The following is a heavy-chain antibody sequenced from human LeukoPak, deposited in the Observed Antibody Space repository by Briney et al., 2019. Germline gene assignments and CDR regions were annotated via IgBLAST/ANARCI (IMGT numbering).Heavy chain of an antibody. CDR3: ARVAGTGPFWFDP. CDR2: IYYSGST. D-gene: IGHD6-13*01. CDR1: GGSISSYY. Sequence: SETLSLTCTVSGGSISSYYWSWIRQPPGKGLEWIGYIYYSGSTNYNPSLKSRVTISVDTSKNQFSLKLSSVTAADTAVYYCARVAGTGPFWFDPWGQGTLVTVSS. V-gene: IGHV4-59*01. J-gene: IGHJ5*02.